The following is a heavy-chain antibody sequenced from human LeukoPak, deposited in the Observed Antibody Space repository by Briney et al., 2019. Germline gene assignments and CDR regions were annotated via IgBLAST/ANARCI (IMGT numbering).Heavy chain of an antibody. CDR2: INGDGRNI. Sequence: GRSLRLSCVASGFTFSSYWMHWVRQDPRKGLVWVSRINGDGRNINYADSVRGRFTISRDNSKNTLYLQMNSLRAEDTAVYYCAKGNYYDSNSYLYYFDSWGQGTLVTVSS. V-gene: IGHV3-74*01. CDR3: AKGNYYDSNSYLYYFDS. J-gene: IGHJ4*02. CDR1: GFTFSSYW. D-gene: IGHD3-22*01.